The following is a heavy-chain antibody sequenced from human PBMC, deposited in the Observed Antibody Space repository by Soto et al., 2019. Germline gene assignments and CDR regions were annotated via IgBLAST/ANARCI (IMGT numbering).Heavy chain of an antibody. Sequence: PSETLSLTCTVSGGSISSGGYYWSWIRQHPGKGLEWIGYIYYSGSTYYNPSLKSRVTISVDTSKNQFSLKLSSVTAADTAVYYCARGHKLLWFGELDRDAFDIWGQGTMVTVSS. CDR1: GGSISSGGYY. J-gene: IGHJ3*02. D-gene: IGHD3-10*01. CDR3: ARGHKLLWFGELDRDAFDI. CDR2: IYYSGST. V-gene: IGHV4-31*03.